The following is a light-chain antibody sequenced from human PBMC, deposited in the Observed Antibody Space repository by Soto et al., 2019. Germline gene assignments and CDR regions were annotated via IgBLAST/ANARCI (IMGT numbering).Light chain of an antibody. J-gene: IGKJ1*01. CDR2: KAS. V-gene: IGKV1-5*03. Sequence: DIQMNLSPSTMSGSVGDRVTITCRASQTISSWLAWYQQKPGKAPKLLIYKASTLKSGVPSRFSGSGSGTEFTLTISSLQPDDFATYYCQHYNSYSEAFGQGTKADIK. CDR1: QTISSW. CDR3: QHYNSYSEA.